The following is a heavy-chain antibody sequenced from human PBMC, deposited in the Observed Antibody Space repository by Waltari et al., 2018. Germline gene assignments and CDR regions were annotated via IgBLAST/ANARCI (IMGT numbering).Heavy chain of an antibody. CDR2: IAYDGSNK. CDR3: ARCKDIVVVVAAIDY. D-gene: IGHD2-15*01. V-gene: IGHV3-30-3*01. CDR1: GFTFSSYA. J-gene: IGHJ4*02. Sequence: QVQLVESGGGVVQPGRSLRLSCAASGFTFSSYAIHWVRQAPGKGLEWVAVIAYDGSNKYYAGAGQGRFTISRDNSKNTLYLQMNSLRAEDTAVYYCARCKDIVVVVAAIDYWGQGTLVTVSS.